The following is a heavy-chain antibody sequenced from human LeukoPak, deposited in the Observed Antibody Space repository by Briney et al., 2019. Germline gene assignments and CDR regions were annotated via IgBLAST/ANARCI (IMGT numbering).Heavy chain of an antibody. V-gene: IGHV4-59*01. CDR3: ARETGSSWYEGGAFDI. CDR1: GGSISSYY. D-gene: IGHD6-13*01. Sequence: SETLSLTCTVSGGSISSYYWSWIRQPPGKGLEWIGYIYYSGSTNYNPSLKSRVTISVDTSKNQFSLKLSSVTAADTAVYYCARETGSSWYEGGAFDIWGQGKWSPSLQ. J-gene: IGHJ3*02. CDR2: IYYSGST.